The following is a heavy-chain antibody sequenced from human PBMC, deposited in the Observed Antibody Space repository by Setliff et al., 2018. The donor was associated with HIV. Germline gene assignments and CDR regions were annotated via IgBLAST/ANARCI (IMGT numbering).Heavy chain of an antibody. CDR3: ARRTLITGYDY. D-gene: IGHD3-16*01. J-gene: IGHJ4*02. V-gene: IGHV4-59*01. Sequence: SETLSLTCTVSGGSISGYYWSWIRQPPGKGLEWIGYIYYIGNTNYNPSLKGRVTLSVDTSKNQLSLKLSSVTAADTAVYYCARRTLITGYDYWGQGTLVTSPQ. CDR2: IYYIGNT. CDR1: GGSISGYY.